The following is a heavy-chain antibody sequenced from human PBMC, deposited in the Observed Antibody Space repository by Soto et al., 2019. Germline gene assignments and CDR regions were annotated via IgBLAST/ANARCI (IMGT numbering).Heavy chain of an antibody. D-gene: IGHD2-8*01. J-gene: IGHJ6*02. V-gene: IGHV3-15*01. CDR2: IKSKTDGGTT. CDR3: TTEAYCTNGVCYTEYYYYGLDV. CDR1: GFTFSNAW. Sequence: GGSLRLSCAASGFTFSNAWMSWVRQAPGKGLEWVGRIKSKTDGGTTDYAAPVKGRFTISRDDSKNTLYLQMNSLKTEDTAVYYCTTEAYCTNGVCYTEYYYYGLDVWGQGTTVTVSS.